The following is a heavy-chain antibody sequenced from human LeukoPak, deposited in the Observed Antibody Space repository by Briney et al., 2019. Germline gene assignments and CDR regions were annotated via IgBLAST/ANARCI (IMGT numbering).Heavy chain of an antibody. D-gene: IGHD3-3*01. CDR2: INQNGGEN. CDR3: ARDWSGQSYDY. J-gene: IGHJ4*02. CDR1: GFTFSDYW. V-gene: IGHV3-7*01. Sequence: GGSLRLSCAVSGFTFSDYWMNWVRQAPGKGLEWVASINQNGGENSYVDSVKGRFTISRDNAKNSLYLQMNSLRAEDTALYYCARDWSGQSYDYWGQGTLVTVSS.